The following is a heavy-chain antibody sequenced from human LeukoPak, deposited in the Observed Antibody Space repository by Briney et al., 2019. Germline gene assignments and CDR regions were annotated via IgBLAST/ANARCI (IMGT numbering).Heavy chain of an antibody. CDR3: AKRPETTYDSSGYYPYYFDY. Sequence: GGSLRLSCAASGFTFSSYAMSWVRQAPGKGLEWVSAISGSGGSTYYADSVKGRFTISRDNSKNTLYLQMNSLRAEDTAVYYCAKRPETTYDSSGYYPYYFDYWGQGTLVTVSS. J-gene: IGHJ4*02. CDR2: ISGSGGST. D-gene: IGHD3-22*01. V-gene: IGHV3-23*01. CDR1: GFTFSSYA.